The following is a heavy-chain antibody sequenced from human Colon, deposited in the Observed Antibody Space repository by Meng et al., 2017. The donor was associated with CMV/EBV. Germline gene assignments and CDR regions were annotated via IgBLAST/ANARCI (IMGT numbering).Heavy chain of an antibody. Sequence: VYLVGAGGGLIQPGGSLRLSCVVSGITMSNSWMSWVRQAPAKGLEWVANIKGDGSEIQYVDSVKGRFTVSRDNTKNSLYLQMNILKTEDTAVYYCVRGSSSFWGQGTLVTVSS. CDR2: IKGDGSEI. CDR3: VRGSSSF. CDR1: GITMSNSW. V-gene: IGHV3-7*04. D-gene: IGHD6-13*01. J-gene: IGHJ4*02.